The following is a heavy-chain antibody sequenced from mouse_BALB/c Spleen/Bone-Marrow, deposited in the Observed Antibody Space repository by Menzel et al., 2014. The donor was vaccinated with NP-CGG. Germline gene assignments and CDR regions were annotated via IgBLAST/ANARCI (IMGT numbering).Heavy chain of an antibody. CDR3: ARNQGNYVSWFAY. V-gene: IGHV2-2*02. CDR1: GFSLTSYG. Sequence: VQVVESGPGLVQPSQSLSIPCTVSGFSLTSYGVHWVRQSPGKGLEWLGVIWSGGSTDYNAAFISRLSISKDNSKSQVFFKMNSLQANDTAIYYCARNQGNYVSWFAYWGQGTLVTVSA. CDR2: IWSGGST. J-gene: IGHJ3*01. D-gene: IGHD2-1*01.